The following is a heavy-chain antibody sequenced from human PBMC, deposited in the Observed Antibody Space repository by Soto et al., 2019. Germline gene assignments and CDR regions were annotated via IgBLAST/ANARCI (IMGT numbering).Heavy chain of an antibody. CDR3: AKDRGRGSPVSGGMDV. V-gene: IGHV3-21*02. CDR2: ISSRSNHI. J-gene: IGHJ6*02. D-gene: IGHD3-10*01. Sequence: EVQLVESGGGLVKPGGSLRLSCAASGFTFSNYSLNWVRQAPGKGLEWVSVISSRSNHIYYADSVGGRFTISRDNAKNSLYLQMNSLRAEDTAVYYCAKDRGRGSPVSGGMDVWGQGTTVTVSS. CDR1: GFTFSNYS.